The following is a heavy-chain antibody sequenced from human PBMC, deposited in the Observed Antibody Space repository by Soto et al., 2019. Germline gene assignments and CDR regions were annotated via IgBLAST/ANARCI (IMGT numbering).Heavy chain of an antibody. V-gene: IGHV3-15*01. D-gene: IGHD2-21*02. CDR2: IKTKTDGGTT. Sequence: GGSLRLSCAASGFTFSNPWMSWVRQTKGKWLEWVGRIKTKTDGGTTDYAAPVKGRFTISRDDSKNTLYLQMNSLKTEDTAVYYCTTGVTSRGMDVWGQGTTVTV. J-gene: IGHJ6*02. CDR1: GFTFSNPW. CDR3: TTGVTSRGMDV.